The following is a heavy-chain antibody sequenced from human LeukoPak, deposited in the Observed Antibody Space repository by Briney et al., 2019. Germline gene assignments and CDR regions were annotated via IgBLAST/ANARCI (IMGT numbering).Heavy chain of an antibody. CDR3: ARDRGKWPHDAFDI. D-gene: IGHD5-12*01. CDR2: INHSGST. CDR1: GGSFSGYY. Sequence: SETLSLTCAVYGGSFSGYYWSWIRQPPGKGLEWIGEINHSGSTNYSPSLKSRVTISVDTSKNQFSLKLSSVTAADTAVYYCARDRGKWPHDAFDIWGQGTMVTVSS. J-gene: IGHJ3*02. V-gene: IGHV4-34*01.